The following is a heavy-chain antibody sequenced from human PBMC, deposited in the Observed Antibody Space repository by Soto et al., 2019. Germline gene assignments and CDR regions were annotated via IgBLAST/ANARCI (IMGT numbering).Heavy chain of an antibody. D-gene: IGHD3-22*01. V-gene: IGHV4-31*03. Sequence: PWETLSLTCTFSVGSISSGGYYCSWIRQHPGKGLEWIGYFFYSGSTYYNPSLKSRVTISLDKSKNQFSMKLSSVTAADTAVYYCARVVGGRGYHYYFEYWGQATLVIVS. J-gene: IGHJ4*02. CDR3: ARVVGGRGYHYYFEY. CDR2: FFYSGST. CDR1: VGSISSGGYY.